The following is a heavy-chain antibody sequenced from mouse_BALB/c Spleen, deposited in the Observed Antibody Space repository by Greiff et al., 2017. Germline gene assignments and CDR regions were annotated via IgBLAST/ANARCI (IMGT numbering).Heavy chain of an antibody. V-gene: IGHV3-2*02. J-gene: IGHJ4*01. CDR3: ARMGYYRYDAGYAMDY. D-gene: IGHD2-14*01. Sequence: EVQLVESGPGLVKPSQSLSLTCTVTGYSITSDYAWNWIRQFPGNKLEWMGYISYSGSTSYNPSLKSRISITRDTSKNQFFLQLNSVTTEDTATYYCARMGYYRYDAGYAMDYWGQGTSVTVSS. CDR1: GYSITSDYA. CDR2: ISYSGST.